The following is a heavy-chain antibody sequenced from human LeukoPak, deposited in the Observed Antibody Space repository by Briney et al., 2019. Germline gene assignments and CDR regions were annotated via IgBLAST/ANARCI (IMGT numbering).Heavy chain of an antibody. J-gene: IGHJ4*02. CDR3: ARAVSNGYSDY. CDR1: GGSITGDY. D-gene: IGHD3-16*02. Sequence: SETLSLTCSVSGGSITGDYWSWIRQPPGKGLEWIGYIYSSGSTKYNPSLQSRVTISVDTSKNQFSLKLTSVTAADTAVYYCARAVSNGYSDYWGQGTLVTVSS. V-gene: IGHV4-59*01. CDR2: IYSSGST.